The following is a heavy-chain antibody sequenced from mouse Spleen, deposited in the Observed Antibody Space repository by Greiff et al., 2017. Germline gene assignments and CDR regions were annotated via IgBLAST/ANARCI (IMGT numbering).Heavy chain of an antibody. J-gene: IGHJ3*01. CDR3: ASLAWFAY. V-gene: IGHV1-50*01. Sequence: QVQLQQPGAELVKPGASVKLSCKASGYTFTNYWMQWVKQRPGQGLEWIGKIDPSGSYTNYNQKFKGKATLTVDTSSSTAYMQLSSLTSEDSAGYYCASLAWFAYWGQGTLVTVSA. CDR2: IDPSGSYT. CDR1: GYTFTNYW.